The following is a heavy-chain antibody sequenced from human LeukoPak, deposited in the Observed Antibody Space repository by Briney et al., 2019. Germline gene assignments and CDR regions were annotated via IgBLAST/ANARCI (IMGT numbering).Heavy chain of an antibody. CDR3: ATSHTVWLQLLLDY. D-gene: IGHD5-24*01. Sequence: GASVKVSCKASGYTFTGYYMHWVRQAPGQGLEWMGWINPNSGGTNYAQKFQGRVTMTGDTSISTAYMELSRLRSDDTAVYYCATSHTVWLQLLLDYWGQGTLVVVSS. V-gene: IGHV1-2*02. CDR2: INPNSGGT. J-gene: IGHJ4*02. CDR1: GYTFTGYY.